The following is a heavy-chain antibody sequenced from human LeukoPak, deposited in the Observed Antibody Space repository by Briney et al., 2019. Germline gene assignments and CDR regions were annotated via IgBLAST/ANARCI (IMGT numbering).Heavy chain of an antibody. D-gene: IGHD4-17*01. Sequence: PGGSLRLSCAASGFTFSSYWMHWVRQPLGKGLVWVSRINPDGTTTNYADSVKGRFTISRDNAKHTLYLQMNSLTVEDTALYYCVRIATVTTPDYWGQGTLVTVSS. J-gene: IGHJ4*02. CDR1: GFTFSSYW. CDR3: VRIATVTTPDY. V-gene: IGHV3-74*01. CDR2: INPDGTTT.